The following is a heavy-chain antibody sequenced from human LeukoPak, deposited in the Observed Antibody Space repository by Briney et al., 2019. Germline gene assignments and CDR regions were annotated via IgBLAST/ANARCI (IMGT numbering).Heavy chain of an antibody. CDR1: GFTFSTSW. Sequence: PGGSLRLSCAASGFTFSTSWMHWVRQVPGKGLVWVSRINSDGRSTDYADSVKGRFTISRDNSKNTLYLQMNSLRAEDTAVYYCAKGRGTNSGPTLDYWGQGTLVTVSS. J-gene: IGHJ4*02. CDR2: INSDGRST. D-gene: IGHD6-19*01. CDR3: AKGRGTNSGPTLDY. V-gene: IGHV3-74*01.